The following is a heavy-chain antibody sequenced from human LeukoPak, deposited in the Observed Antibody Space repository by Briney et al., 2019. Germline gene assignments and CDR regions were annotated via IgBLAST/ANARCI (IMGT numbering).Heavy chain of an antibody. D-gene: IGHD6-13*01. CDR1: GGTFSSYA. Sequence: SVKVSCKASGGTFSSYAICWVRQAPGHGLEWMGGIIPIFGTANYAQKFQGRVTINTGESTSTAYIELSRLRSEDTAVYYCARGRSSWSNVYYFVYWGQGTLVTVSS. CDR2: IIPIFGTA. J-gene: IGHJ4*02. V-gene: IGHV1-69*05. CDR3: ARGRSSWSNVYYFVY.